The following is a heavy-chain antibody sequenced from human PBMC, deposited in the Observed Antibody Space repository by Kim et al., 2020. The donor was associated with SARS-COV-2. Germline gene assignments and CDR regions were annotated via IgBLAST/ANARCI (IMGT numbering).Heavy chain of an antibody. V-gene: IGHV3-30*04. CDR1: GFTFSSYA. CDR3: AREGALYFDSSFVAFDI. J-gene: IGHJ3*02. Sequence: GGSLRLSCAASGFTFSSYAMHWVRQAPGKGLEWVAVISYDGSNKYYADSVKGRFTISRDNSKNTLYLQMNSLRAEDTAVYYCAREGALYFDSSFVAFDI. D-gene: IGHD3-22*01. CDR2: ISYDGSNK.